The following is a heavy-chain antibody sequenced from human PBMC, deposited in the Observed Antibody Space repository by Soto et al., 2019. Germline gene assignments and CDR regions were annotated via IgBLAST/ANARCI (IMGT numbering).Heavy chain of an antibody. CDR1: GGTFSSYA. J-gene: IGHJ3*02. Sequence: SVKVSCKASGGTFSSYAISWVRQAPGQGLEWMGGIIPIFGTANYAQRFQGRVTITADESTSTAYMELSSLRSEDTAVYYCARGDGSHMYAFDIWGQGTMVTVSS. V-gene: IGHV1-69*13. D-gene: IGHD1-26*01. CDR3: ARGDGSHMYAFDI. CDR2: IIPIFGTA.